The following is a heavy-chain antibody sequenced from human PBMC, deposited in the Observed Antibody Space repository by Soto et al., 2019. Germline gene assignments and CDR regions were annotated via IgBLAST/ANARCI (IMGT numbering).Heavy chain of an antibody. Sequence: QLQLRESGPGLVKPSETLSLTCTVSGGSISGGVGGLYYWSWIRQPPGKGLEWIGYIYDSGSTYYKPSLMSRVTISVDTSKNQFSLRLSSVTAADSAVYYCAREVIPLSTDWYFDLWGRGTLVTFSS. V-gene: IGHV4-30-4*01. CDR1: GGSISGGVGGLYY. CDR2: IYDSGST. J-gene: IGHJ2*01. CDR3: AREVIPLSTDWYFDL.